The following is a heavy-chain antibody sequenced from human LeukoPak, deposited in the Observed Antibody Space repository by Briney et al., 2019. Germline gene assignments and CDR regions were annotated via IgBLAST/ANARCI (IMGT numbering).Heavy chain of an antibody. CDR3: ARESTMVRGGID. Sequence: SQTLSLTCAVSGGSISSGGYSWSWIRQPPGKGLEWIGYIYHSGSTYYNPPLKSRVTISVDRSKNQFSLKLSSVTAADTAVYYCARESTMVRGGIDWGQGTLVTVSS. D-gene: IGHD3-10*01. CDR1: GGSISSGGYS. CDR2: IYHSGST. J-gene: IGHJ4*02. V-gene: IGHV4-30-2*01.